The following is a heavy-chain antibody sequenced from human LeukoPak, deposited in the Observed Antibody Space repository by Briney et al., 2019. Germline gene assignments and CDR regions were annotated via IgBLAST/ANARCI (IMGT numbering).Heavy chain of an antibody. CDR3: ARETGGDHGGYYFDY. Sequence: SETLSLTCAVYGGSFSGYYWSWIRQPPGKGLEWIGEINHSGSTNYNPSLKTRFTITVDTSKHQFSLKLSSVTAADTAVYYCARETGGDHGGYYFDYWGQGTLVTVSS. V-gene: IGHV4-34*01. CDR2: INHSGST. D-gene: IGHD4-23*01. CDR1: GGSFSGYY. J-gene: IGHJ4*02.